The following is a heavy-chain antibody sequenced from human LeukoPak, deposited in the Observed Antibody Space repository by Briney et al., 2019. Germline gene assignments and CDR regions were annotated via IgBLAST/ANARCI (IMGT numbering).Heavy chain of an antibody. D-gene: IGHD2-2*01. CDR2: INHSGST. Sequence: SETLSLTCAVYGGAFGGYYWSWIRQPPGKGLEWIGEINHSGSTNYNPSLKSRVTISVDTSKNQFSLKLSSVTAADTAVYYCARCPTYCSSTSCLSYYYYMDVWGKGTTVTVSS. CDR3: ARCPTYCSSTSCLSYYYYMDV. CDR1: GGAFGGYY. V-gene: IGHV4-34*01. J-gene: IGHJ6*03.